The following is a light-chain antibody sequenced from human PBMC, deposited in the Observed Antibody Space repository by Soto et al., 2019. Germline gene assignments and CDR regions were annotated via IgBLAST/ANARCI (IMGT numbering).Light chain of an antibody. J-gene: IGLJ2*01. V-gene: IGLV2-14*01. Sequence: QSALTQPASVSGSPGQSITISCTGTNSDIGSYTAVSWYQQHPGKAPKLMIYEVSNRPSGVSNRFSGTKSGNTASLTISGLQPEDEADYFCSSYTSSRHVIFGGGTKLTVL. CDR3: SSYTSSRHVI. CDR2: EVS. CDR1: NSDIGSYTA.